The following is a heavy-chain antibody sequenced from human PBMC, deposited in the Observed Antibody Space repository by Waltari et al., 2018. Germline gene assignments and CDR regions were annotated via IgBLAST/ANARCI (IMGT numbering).Heavy chain of an antibody. CDR1: GGSISRISHY. V-gene: IGHV4-39*01. Sequence: LPLQESGPGLVKPLETLSLTCTVSGGSISRISHYCGWIRQPPGKGLEWSGSIYYSGRTDYNPSIKSRVTISVDTSKNQFSLKLSSVTAADTAVYYCAKDTLNSCWFDYWGQGTLVTVSS. CDR2: IYYSGRT. CDR3: AKDTLNSCWFDY. D-gene: IGHD5-12*01. J-gene: IGHJ4*02.